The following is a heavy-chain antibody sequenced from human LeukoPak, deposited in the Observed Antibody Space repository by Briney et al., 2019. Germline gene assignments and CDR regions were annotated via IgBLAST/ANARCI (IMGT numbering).Heavy chain of an antibody. Sequence: GGSLRLSCVTSGLTFSKSWMTWVRQAPGKGLQWVAHIKGDGGDKYYVDSVKGRFTISRDNGKTSVYLQMNSLRAEDTAVYYCATWSGGWQFDYWGQGTLVSVSS. J-gene: IGHJ4*02. CDR1: GLTFSKSW. D-gene: IGHD6-19*01. CDR3: ATWSGGWQFDY. V-gene: IGHV3-7*05. CDR2: IKGDGGDK.